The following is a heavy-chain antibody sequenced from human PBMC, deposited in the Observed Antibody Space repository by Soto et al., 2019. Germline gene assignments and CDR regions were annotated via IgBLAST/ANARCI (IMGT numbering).Heavy chain of an antibody. CDR2: INPNSGGT. CDR3: AKDDRDCGGGRGVPSCSAP. Sequence: ASVKVSCKASGYTFTGYYMHWVRQAPGQGLEWTGWINPNSGGTNYAQKFQGWVTMTRDTSISTAYMELSSLRSADTAVYYCAKDDRDCGGGRGVPSCSAPWGKGSLVTVSS. V-gene: IGHV1-2*04. D-gene: IGHD2-21*01. CDR1: GYTFTGYY. J-gene: IGHJ5*02.